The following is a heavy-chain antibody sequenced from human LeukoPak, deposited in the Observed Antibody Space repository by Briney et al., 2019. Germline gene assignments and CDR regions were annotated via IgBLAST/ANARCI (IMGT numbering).Heavy chain of an antibody. CDR2: ISYDGSNK. D-gene: IGHD3-22*01. Sequence: AGSLRLSCAASGFTFSSYGMHWVGQAPAKGLDWVAVISYDGSNKYYADSVKGRFTISRDNSKNTLYLQMNSLRAEDTAVYYCAKGEYYYDSSGYPYYFYYWGQGTLVTVAS. V-gene: IGHV3-30*18. CDR3: AKGEYYYDSSGYPYYFYY. CDR1: GFTFSSYG. J-gene: IGHJ4*02.